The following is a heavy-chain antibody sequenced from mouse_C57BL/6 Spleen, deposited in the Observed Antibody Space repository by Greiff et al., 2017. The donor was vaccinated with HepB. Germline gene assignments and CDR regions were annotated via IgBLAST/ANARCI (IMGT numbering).Heavy chain of an antibody. CDR1: GFTFSDAW. V-gene: IGHV6-6*01. D-gene: IGHD3-3*01. Sequence: EVKVEESGGGLVQPGGSMKLSCAASGFTFSDAWMDWVRQSPEKGLEWVAEIRNKANNHATYYAESVKGRFTISRDDSKSSVYLQMNGLRAEDTGIYYCTLGWYFDVWGTGTTVTVSS. CDR2: IRNKANNHAT. CDR3: TLGWYFDV. J-gene: IGHJ1*03.